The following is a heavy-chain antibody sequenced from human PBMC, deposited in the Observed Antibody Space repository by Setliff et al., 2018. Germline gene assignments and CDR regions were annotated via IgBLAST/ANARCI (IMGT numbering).Heavy chain of an antibody. CDR2: IYSSGST. CDR3: VRPGGTTVVARHFDY. Sequence: LSLTCTVSGGSISSDYWSWIRQPPGKGLEWIGYIYSSGSTKYNPSLKSRVTISVDTSKNQFSLELRSVTVADTATYYCVRPGGTTVVARHFDYWGSGILVTVS. J-gene: IGHJ4*01. CDR1: GGSISSDY. D-gene: IGHD2-15*01. V-gene: IGHV4-4*08.